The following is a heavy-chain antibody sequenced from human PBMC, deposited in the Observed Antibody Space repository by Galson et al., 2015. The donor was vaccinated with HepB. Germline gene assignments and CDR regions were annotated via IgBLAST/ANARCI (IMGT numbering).Heavy chain of an antibody. Sequence: SVKVSCKASGYTFTSYGISWVRQAPGQGLEWMGWISAYNGNTNYAQKLQGRVTMTTDTSTSTAYMELRSLRSDDTAVYYCARARGYCSGGSCYRYYFDYWGQGTLVTVSS. D-gene: IGHD2-15*01. CDR2: ISAYNGNT. CDR3: ARARGYCSGGSCYRYYFDY. J-gene: IGHJ4*02. CDR1: GYTFTSYG. V-gene: IGHV1-18*01.